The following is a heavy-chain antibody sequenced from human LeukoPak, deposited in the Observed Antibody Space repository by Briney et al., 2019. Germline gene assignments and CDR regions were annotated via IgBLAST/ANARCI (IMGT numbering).Heavy chain of an antibody. Sequence: GGSLRLSCAASGFTFSSYSMNWVRQAPGKGLEWVSSISSSSSYIYYADSVKGRFTISRDNAKNSLYLQMNSLRAEDTAVYYCARFSHPPNGVAAAGTEAFDIWGQGTMVTVSS. CDR3: ARFSHPPNGVAAAGTEAFDI. CDR1: GFTFSSYS. CDR2: ISSSSSYI. D-gene: IGHD6-13*01. V-gene: IGHV3-21*01. J-gene: IGHJ3*02.